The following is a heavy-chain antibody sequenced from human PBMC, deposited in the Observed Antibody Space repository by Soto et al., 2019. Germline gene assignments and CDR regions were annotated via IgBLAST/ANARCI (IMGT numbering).Heavy chain of an antibody. J-gene: IGHJ4*02. D-gene: IGHD3-9*01. Sequence: GGSLRLSCTASGFTFSTYAMSWVRQAPGKGLEWVANIKQDGSEKYYVDSVKGRFTLSRDNAKNSLYLQMNSLTVEDTAVYYCSRDDSDWFFNWGRGTLVTVSS. CDR2: IKQDGSEK. CDR3: SRDDSDWFFN. CDR1: GFTFSTYA. V-gene: IGHV3-7*03.